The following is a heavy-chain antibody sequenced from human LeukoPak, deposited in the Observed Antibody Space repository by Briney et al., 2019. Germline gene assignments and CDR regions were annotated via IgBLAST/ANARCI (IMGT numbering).Heavy chain of an antibody. J-gene: IGHJ5*02. CDR3: ARDSDILTGYEPNWFDP. Sequence: SETLSLTCTVSGGSISSSSYYWGWIRQPPGKGLEWIGSIYYSGSTYYNPSLKSRVTMSVDTSKNQFSLKLSSVTAADTAVYYCARDSDILTGYEPNWFDPWGQGTLVTVSS. V-gene: IGHV4-39*07. CDR1: GGSISSSSYY. CDR2: IYYSGST. D-gene: IGHD3-9*01.